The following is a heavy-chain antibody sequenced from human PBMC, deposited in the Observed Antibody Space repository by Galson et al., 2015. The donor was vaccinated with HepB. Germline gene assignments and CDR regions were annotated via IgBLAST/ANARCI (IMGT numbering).Heavy chain of an antibody. CDR1: GFTFSSYG. J-gene: IGHJ3*02. V-gene: IGHV3-33*08. Sequence: CAASGFTFSSYGMHWVRQAPGKGLEWVAVIWYDGSNKYYADSVKGRFTISRDNSKNTLYLQMNSLRAEDTAVYYCARDTAVTTPRVAFDIWGQGTMVTVSS. D-gene: IGHD4-17*01. CDR2: IWYDGSNK. CDR3: ARDTAVTTPRVAFDI.